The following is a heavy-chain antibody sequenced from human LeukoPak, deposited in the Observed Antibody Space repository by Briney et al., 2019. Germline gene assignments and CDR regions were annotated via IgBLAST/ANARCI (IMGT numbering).Heavy chain of an antibody. V-gene: IGHV4-59*12. D-gene: IGHD1-26*01. Sequence: PSETLSLTCTVSGGSISGYYWSWIRQPPGKGLEWIGYIHYSGSTKYNPSLNSRVTISVDTSENQFSLKLSSVTAADTAVYYRAKYGGSLSNYFDYWGQGTLVTVSS. CDR1: GGSISGYY. J-gene: IGHJ4*02. CDR3: AKYGGSLSNYFDY. CDR2: IHYSGST.